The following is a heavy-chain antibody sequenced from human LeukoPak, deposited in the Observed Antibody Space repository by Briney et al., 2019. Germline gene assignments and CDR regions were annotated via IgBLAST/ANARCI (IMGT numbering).Heavy chain of an antibody. CDR3: AKWGDYDILTGYYDPDY. Sequence: GGSLRLSCAASGFTFSNYAMYWVRQAPGKGQEWVSAVSGRDDSTYYADSVKGRFTISRDTSKNTLYLQMNSLRAEDTAVYYCAKWGDYDILTGYYDPDYWGQGTLVTVSS. CDR1: GFTFSNYA. J-gene: IGHJ4*02. V-gene: IGHV3-23*01. CDR2: VSGRDDST. D-gene: IGHD3-9*01.